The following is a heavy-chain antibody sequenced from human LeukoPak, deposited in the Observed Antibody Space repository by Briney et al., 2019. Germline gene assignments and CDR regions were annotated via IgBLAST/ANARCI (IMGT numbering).Heavy chain of an antibody. CDR3: ATTLHSGYYDLY. CDR2: IVGSGAGT. J-gene: IGHJ4*02. Sequence: QPGGSLRLSWAASGFTFSSSAMSWVRQAPGKGLEWVSGIVGSGAGTYYAVSVKGRFTISRDNSKNTLYLQMNSLRAEDTAVYYCATTLHSGYYDLYWGQGTLVTVSS. D-gene: IGHD3-22*01. V-gene: IGHV3-23*01. CDR1: GFTFSSSA.